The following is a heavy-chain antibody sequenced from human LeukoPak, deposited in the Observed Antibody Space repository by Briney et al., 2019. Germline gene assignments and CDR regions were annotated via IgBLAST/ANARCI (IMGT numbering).Heavy chain of an antibody. CDR3: ARQYYDNTGYYYFDY. Sequence: SETLSLTCTVSGGSITGSSYYWGWIRQPPGKGLEWIGSMYYSGSTYYNPSLKSRLTISVDTSKNQCSLKLTSVTAADTAVYYCARQYYDNTGYYYFDYWGQGTLVTVSS. V-gene: IGHV4-39*01. D-gene: IGHD3-22*01. CDR2: MYYSGST. CDR1: GGSITGSSYY. J-gene: IGHJ4*02.